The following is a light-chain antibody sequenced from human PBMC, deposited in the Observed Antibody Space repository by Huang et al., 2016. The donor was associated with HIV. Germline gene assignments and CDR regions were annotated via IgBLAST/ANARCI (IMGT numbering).Light chain of an antibody. CDR1: QSISPN. Sequence: EIMLTQSPATLSVSPGERATLSCRASQSISPNLAWYPQKPGLAPRLLIYSASTRATGIPARFSGSGSGTEFTLTISSLQSEDFAVYYCQQGETFGQGTKLEIK. V-gene: IGKV3-15*01. CDR3: QQGET. CDR2: SAS. J-gene: IGKJ2*01.